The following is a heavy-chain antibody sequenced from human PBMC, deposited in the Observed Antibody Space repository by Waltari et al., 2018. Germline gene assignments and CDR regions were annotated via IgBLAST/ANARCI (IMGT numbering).Heavy chain of an antibody. CDR3: ARSPFDWLDFGWFDP. V-gene: IGHV4-4*07. J-gene: IGHJ5*02. Sequence: QVQLQESGPGLVKPSETLSLTCTVSGGSISSYYWSWIRQPAGKGLEWIGRIYTTRSTNYNPSLKSRVTMSVDTSKNQFSLKLSSVTAADTAVYYCARSPFDWLDFGWFDPWGQGTLVTVSS. CDR2: IYTTRST. CDR1: GGSISSYY. D-gene: IGHD3-9*01.